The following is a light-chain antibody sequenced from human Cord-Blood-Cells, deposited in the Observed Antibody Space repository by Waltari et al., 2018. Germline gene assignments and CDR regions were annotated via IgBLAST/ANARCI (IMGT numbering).Light chain of an antibody. CDR2: GAS. CDR3: QQYGSSPPT. J-gene: IGKJ1*01. CDR1: QSVSSSY. Sequence: EIVLTQSPGTLSLSPGERATLSCRASQSVSSSYLAWYQQKPGQAPRLLIYGASSRATGIPDRFSGSGSGTDFTLTISRLEPEDFAVYYCQQYGSSPPTFGQGTKVGIK. V-gene: IGKV3-20*01.